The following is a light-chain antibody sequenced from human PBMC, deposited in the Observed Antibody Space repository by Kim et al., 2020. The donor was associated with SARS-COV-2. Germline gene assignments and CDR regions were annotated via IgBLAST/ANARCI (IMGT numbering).Light chain of an antibody. CDR3: QQSQTAPLLT. Sequence: SVGDRVTIACRASESISSYLNLYQQKPGKAPKLLIYAASSLQSGVPSRFSGSGSGTDFTLTISSLQTEDFATYYCQQSQTAPLLTFGGGTKVDIK. CDR1: ESISSY. V-gene: IGKV1-39*01. CDR2: AAS. J-gene: IGKJ4*01.